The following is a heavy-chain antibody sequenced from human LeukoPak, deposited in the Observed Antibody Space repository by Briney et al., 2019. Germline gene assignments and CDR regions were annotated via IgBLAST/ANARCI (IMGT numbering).Heavy chain of an antibody. CDR3: ARVISSGSYSN. Sequence: PGGSLRLSCAASGFTFSSYAMHWVRQAPGKGLEYVSAISSNGGSTYYANSVKGRFTISRDNSKDTLYLQMGSLRAEDMAVYYYARVISSGSYSNWGQGTLVTVSS. J-gene: IGHJ4*02. D-gene: IGHD3-10*01. V-gene: IGHV3-64*01. CDR1: GFTFSSYA. CDR2: ISSNGGST.